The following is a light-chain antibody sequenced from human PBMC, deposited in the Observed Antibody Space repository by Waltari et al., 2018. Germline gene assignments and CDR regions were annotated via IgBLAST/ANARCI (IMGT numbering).Light chain of an antibody. V-gene: IGKV1-5*03. J-gene: IGKJ1*01. CDR1: PSVTNW. CDR3: QHFNSFSGT. CDR2: RAS. Sequence: DIQLTQSPSTLSASVGDTVTITCRASPSVTNWLAWYHQKPGEAPKLLIYRASSVQGGVSSWFTGSGSGTGFSLTISSLQPEDFATYFCQHFNSFSGTFGQGTKVEMK.